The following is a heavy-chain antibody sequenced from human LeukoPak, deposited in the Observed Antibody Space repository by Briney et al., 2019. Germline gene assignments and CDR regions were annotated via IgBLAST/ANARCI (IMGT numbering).Heavy chain of an antibody. CDR2: IYPGDSDT. CDR1: GYSFTSYW. V-gene: IGHV5-51*01. J-gene: IGHJ6*02. D-gene: IGHD2-15*01. CDR3: ARHVVYCSGGSCPFYGMDV. Sequence: GESLKISCKGSGYSFTSYWIGWVRQMPGKGLEWMGIIYPGDSDTRYSPSFQGQVTISADKSISTAHLQWSSLKASDTAMYYCARHVVYCSGGSCPFYGMDVWGQGTTVTVSS.